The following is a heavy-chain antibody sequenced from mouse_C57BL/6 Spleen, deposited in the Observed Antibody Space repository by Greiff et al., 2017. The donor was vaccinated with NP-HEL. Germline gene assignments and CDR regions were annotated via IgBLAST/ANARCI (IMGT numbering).Heavy chain of an antibody. CDR1: GFTFSNYW. CDR3: TAEVYDDDY. J-gene: IGHJ2*01. V-gene: IGHV6-3*01. D-gene: IGHD2-12*01. CDR2: IRLKSDNYAT. Sequence: EVKVEESGGGLVQPGGSMKLSCVASGFTFSNYWMNWVRQSPEKGLEWVAQIRLKSDNYATHYAESVKGRFTISRDDSKSSVYLQMNNLRAEDTGIYSCTAEVYDDDYWGQGTTLTVSS.